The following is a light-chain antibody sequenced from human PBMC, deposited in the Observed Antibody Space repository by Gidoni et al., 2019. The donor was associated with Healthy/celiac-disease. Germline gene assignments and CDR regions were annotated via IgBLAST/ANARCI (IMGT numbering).Light chain of an antibody. CDR3: QQSYSTPQT. CDR2: AAS. CDR1: QSISSY. Sequence: DIQMTQSPSSLSASVGDRVTITCRASQSISSYLNWYQQKPGKAPKLLIYAASSLQSGVPSRFSCSGSGTDFTLTISSLQPEDFATYYCQQSYSTPQTFXXXTKLEIK. J-gene: IGKJ2*01. V-gene: IGKV1-39*01.